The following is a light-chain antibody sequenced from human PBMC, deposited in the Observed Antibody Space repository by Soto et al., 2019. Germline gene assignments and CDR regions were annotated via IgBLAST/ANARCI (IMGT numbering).Light chain of an antibody. Sequence: EIVLTQSPGSQSLSPGERATLSCRASQSVSSSYLAWYQQKPGQAPRLLIYDASNRATGIPARFSGSGSGTDFTLTISSLEPEDFAFYYCQQRSNWPPTFGQGTKVDI. CDR2: DAS. V-gene: IGKV3-11*01. CDR1: QSVSSSY. J-gene: IGKJ1*01. CDR3: QQRSNWPPT.